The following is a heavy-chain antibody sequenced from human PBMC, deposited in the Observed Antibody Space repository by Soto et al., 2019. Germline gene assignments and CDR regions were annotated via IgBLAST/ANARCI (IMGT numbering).Heavy chain of an antibody. CDR2: ISSSGSTI. J-gene: IGHJ4*02. D-gene: IGHD2-2*02. V-gene: IGHV3-48*03. CDR3: ASRNTGGFDY. CDR1: GFMFSSYE. Sequence: SLRLSCAASGFMFSSYEVNWVRQAPGKGLEWVSYISSSGSTIYYADSVKGRFTSSRDNAKNSLYLQMNSLRVEDTAVHYCASRNTGGFDYWGQGTLVTVSS.